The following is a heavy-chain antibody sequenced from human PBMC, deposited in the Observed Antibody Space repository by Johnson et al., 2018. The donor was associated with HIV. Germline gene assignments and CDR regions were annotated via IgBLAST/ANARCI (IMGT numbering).Heavy chain of an antibody. CDR3: ARAHYGSGSLDI. D-gene: IGHD3-10*01. V-gene: IGHV3-48*04. Sequence: VQLVESGGGVVQPGGSLRLSCAASGFTFSSYGMHWVRQAPGKGLEWVSYISSSGSTIYYADSVKGRFTISRDNAKNSLYLQMNSLRAEDTAVYYCARAHYGSGSLDIWGQGTMVTVSS. CDR1: GFTFSSYG. CDR2: ISSSGSTI. J-gene: IGHJ3*02.